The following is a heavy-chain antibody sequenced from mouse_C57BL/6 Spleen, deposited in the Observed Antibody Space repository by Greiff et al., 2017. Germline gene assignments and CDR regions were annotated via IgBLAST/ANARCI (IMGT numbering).Heavy chain of an antibody. J-gene: IGHJ2*01. Sequence: ESGPGLVKPSQSLSLTCSVTGYSITSGYYWNWIRPFPGNKLEWMGYISYDGSNNYNPSLKNRIFITRDTSKNQFFMKFNTVTTEDTAAYYCTRDGDYGRFDYWGQGTTLTVSS. D-gene: IGHD1-1*01. CDR2: ISYDGSN. CDR1: GYSITSGYY. CDR3: TRDGDYGRFDY. V-gene: IGHV3-6*01.